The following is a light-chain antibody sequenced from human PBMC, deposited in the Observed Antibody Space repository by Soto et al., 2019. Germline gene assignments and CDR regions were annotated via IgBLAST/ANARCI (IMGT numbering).Light chain of an antibody. CDR2: KAS. CDR1: ESIDTW. V-gene: IGKV1-5*03. Sequence: DIQMTQSPSTLSASVGDRVTITCRASESIDTWLAWYQQKPGKAPKLLIYKASSLESGVPSRFSGSGSGTEFTLSISSLQPDDFATYYCQRYNGYRVFGPGTKVDIK. J-gene: IGKJ3*01. CDR3: QRYNGYRV.